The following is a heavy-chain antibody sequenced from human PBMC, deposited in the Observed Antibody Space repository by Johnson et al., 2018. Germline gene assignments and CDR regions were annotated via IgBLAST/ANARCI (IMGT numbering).Heavy chain of an antibody. CDR2: ISYDGSNK. D-gene: IGHD2-15*01. J-gene: IGHJ3*02. CDR1: GFTFSVHG. V-gene: IGHV3-30*03. Sequence: QVQLVESGGGVVQPGRSLRLSCAASGFTFSVHGMHWVRQAPGKGLEWVAVISYDGSNKYYADSVKGRFTISRENSKNTLYLQMNSLRAEDTAVYYCAGVWSFYCSDGSCYSGTFDIWGQGTKVTVSS. CDR3: AGVWSFYCSDGSCYSGTFDI.